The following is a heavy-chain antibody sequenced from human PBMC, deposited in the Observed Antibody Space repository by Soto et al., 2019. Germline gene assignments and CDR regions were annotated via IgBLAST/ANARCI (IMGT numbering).Heavy chain of an antibody. Sequence: GGSLRLSCAASGFTFSDYYMSWIRQAPGKGLEWVSYISSSGSTIYYADSVKGRFTISRDNAKNSLYLQMNSLRAEDTAVYYCARDGYRYCSSTSCYRWFDPWGQGTLVTVSS. J-gene: IGHJ5*02. V-gene: IGHV3-11*01. D-gene: IGHD2-2*02. CDR1: GFTFSDYY. CDR2: ISSSGSTI. CDR3: ARDGYRYCSSTSCYRWFDP.